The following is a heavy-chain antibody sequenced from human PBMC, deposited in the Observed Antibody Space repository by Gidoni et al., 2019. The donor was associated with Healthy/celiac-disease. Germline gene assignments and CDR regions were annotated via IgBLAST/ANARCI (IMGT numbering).Heavy chain of an antibody. CDR3: ARGQRDSSGQQSSDWYFDL. CDR2: INHSGST. D-gene: IGHD3-22*01. CDR1: GGSFSGYY. J-gene: IGHJ2*01. Sequence: QVQLQQWGAGLLKPSETLSLTCAVYGGSFSGYYWSWIRQPPGKGLEWIGEINHSGSTNYNPSLKSRVTISVDTPKNQFSLKLSSVTAADTAVYYCARGQRDSSGQQSSDWYFDLWGRGTLVTVSS. V-gene: IGHV4-34*01.